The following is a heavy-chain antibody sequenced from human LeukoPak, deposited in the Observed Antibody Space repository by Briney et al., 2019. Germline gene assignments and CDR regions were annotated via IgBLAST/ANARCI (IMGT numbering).Heavy chain of an antibody. J-gene: IGHJ4*02. D-gene: IGHD3-3*01. CDR3: ARDDFWSGVDY. CDR1: GGSISSYY. V-gene: IGHV4-39*02. CDR2: IYYSGST. Sequence: SETLSLTCTVSGGSISSYYWGWIRQPPGKGLEWIGSIYYSGSTYYNPSLKSRVTISVDTSKNQFSLKLSSVTAADTAVYYCARDDFWSGVDYWGQGTLVTVSS.